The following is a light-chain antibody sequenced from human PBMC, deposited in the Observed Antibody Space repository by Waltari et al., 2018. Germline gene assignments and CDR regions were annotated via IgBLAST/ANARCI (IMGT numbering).Light chain of an antibody. CDR1: SGSIADNF. CDR3: QSYDSSDPWV. CDR2: EDN. V-gene: IGLV6-57*04. Sequence: NFILTQPHSVSESPGRTVTISCTRSSGSIADNFVQWYQQRPGSAPTTVISEDNRRPSGVPERFSGSMDSSPSSASLTISGLKTEDEADYYCQSYDSSDPWVFGGGTKQTVL. J-gene: IGLJ3*02.